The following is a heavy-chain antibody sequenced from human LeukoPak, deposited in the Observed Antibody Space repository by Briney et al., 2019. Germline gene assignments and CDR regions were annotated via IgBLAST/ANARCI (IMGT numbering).Heavy chain of an antibody. CDR3: ARDFYDYSNSWFDP. Sequence: GGSLRLSCAASGFTFSDYYMSWIRRAPGKGLEWVSYISSSGSTIYYADSVKGRFTISRDNAKNSLYLQMNSLRAEDTAVYYCARDFYDYSNSWFDPWGQGTLVTVFS. D-gene: IGHD4-11*01. J-gene: IGHJ5*02. CDR1: GFTFSDYY. V-gene: IGHV3-11*01. CDR2: ISSSGSTI.